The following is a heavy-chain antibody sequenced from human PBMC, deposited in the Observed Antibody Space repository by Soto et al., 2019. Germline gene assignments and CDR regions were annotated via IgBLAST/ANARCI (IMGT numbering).Heavy chain of an antibody. CDR3: ARATVPAAILNWFDP. V-gene: IGHV4-4*02. CDR1: GGSISSSNW. D-gene: IGHD2-2*01. Sequence: PSETLSLTCAVSGGSISSSNWWSWVRQPPGKGLEWIGEIYHSGSTNYNPSLKSRVTISVDKSKNQFSLKLSSVTAADTAVYYCARATVPAAILNWFDPWGQEPWSPSPQ. J-gene: IGHJ5*02. CDR2: IYHSGST.